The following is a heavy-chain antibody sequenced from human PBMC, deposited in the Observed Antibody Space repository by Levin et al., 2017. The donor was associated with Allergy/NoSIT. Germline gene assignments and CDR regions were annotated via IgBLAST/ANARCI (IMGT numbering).Heavy chain of an antibody. CDR1: GFTFSTYG. CDR3: ARDLASSSALDY. J-gene: IGHJ4*02. CDR2: ISSSSSSI. D-gene: IGHD6-6*01. V-gene: IGHV3-48*02. Sequence: PGGSLRLSCAASGFTFSTYGMNWVRQAPGKGLEWVSYISSSSSSIFYADSVKGRFPLSRDIAKNSLFLQMNNLRDEDTAVYYCARDLASSSALDYWGQGTLVTVSS.